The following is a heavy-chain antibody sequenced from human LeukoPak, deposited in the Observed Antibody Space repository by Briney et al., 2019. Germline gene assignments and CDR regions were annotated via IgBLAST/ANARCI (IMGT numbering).Heavy chain of an antibody. CDR1: GFTFSSYW. D-gene: IGHD3-22*01. CDR2: INSDGGST. Sequence: GSLRLSCAASGFTFSSYWMHWVRQAPGKGLVWVSRINSDGGSTSYADSVKGRFTISRDNAKNTLYLQMNSLRAEDTAVYYCARAYYYDSSGYSGTDYWGQGTLVTVSS. V-gene: IGHV3-74*01. J-gene: IGHJ4*02. CDR3: ARAYYYDSSGYSGTDY.